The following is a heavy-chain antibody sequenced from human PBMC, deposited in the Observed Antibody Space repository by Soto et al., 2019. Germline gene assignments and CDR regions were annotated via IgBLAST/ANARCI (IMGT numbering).Heavy chain of an antibody. CDR1: GGTLSRCA. J-gene: IGHJ6*02. V-gene: IGHV1-69*13. Sequence: GVLVEVLCKASGGTLSRCAMSCVGQAPGQGLEWIRGIIPIFRTANYAQRFQGTVTIPPDESTSTAYMELSSLTYEDTALYYCASSVFVPSGSSHSYYGMDVRRQRPTVTVSS. D-gene: IGHD3-10*02. CDR3: ASSVFVPSGSSHSYYGMDV. CDR2: IIPIFRTA.